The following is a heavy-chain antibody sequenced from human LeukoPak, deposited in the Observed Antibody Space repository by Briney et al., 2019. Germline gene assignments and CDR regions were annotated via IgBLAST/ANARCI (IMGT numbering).Heavy chain of an antibody. Sequence: PSETLSLTCTVSGGSISSGGFYWSWIRQHPGKGLEWIGYIYYSGSTYYNPSLKSRVTISADTSKNQFSLELNSVTAADTAVYYCVAYDYGDPTRDYWGQGTLVTVSS. CDR1: GGSISSGGFY. J-gene: IGHJ4*02. CDR3: VAYDYGDPTRDY. CDR2: IYYSGST. D-gene: IGHD4-17*01. V-gene: IGHV4-31*03.